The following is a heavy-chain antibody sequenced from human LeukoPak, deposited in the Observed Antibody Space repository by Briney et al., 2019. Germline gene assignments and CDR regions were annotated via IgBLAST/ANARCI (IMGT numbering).Heavy chain of an antibody. V-gene: IGHV1-2*02. D-gene: IGHD3-22*01. Sequence: ASVKVSCKASGYTFTGYYMHWVRQAPGQGLEWMGWINPNSGGTNYAQKFQGRVTMTRDTSISTAYMELSRLRSDDTAVYYCARAWRYYYDSSGPLGAFDIWGQGTMVTVSS. CDR3: ARAWRYYYDSSGPLGAFDI. CDR2: INPNSGGT. CDR1: GYTFTGYY. J-gene: IGHJ3*02.